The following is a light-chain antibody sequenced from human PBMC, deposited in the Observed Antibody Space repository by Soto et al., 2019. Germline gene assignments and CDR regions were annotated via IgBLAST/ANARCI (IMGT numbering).Light chain of an antibody. Sequence: AVPMTQSPASVAASVGDRGTSACRASQGISSWLAWYQQKPGKAPNLLIYAASTLQSAVPSRFSGSGSGTDFTLTISCLQSEDFATYYCQQYYSYPVTFGQGTRLEIK. CDR2: AAS. CDR1: QGISSW. V-gene: IGKV1-8*01. CDR3: QQYYSYPVT. J-gene: IGKJ5*01.